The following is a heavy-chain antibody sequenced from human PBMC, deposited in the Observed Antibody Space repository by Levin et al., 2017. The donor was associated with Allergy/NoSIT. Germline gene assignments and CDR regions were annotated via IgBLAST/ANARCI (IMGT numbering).Heavy chain of an antibody. CDR3: ARDYDSSGYYLYYFDY. Sequence: GGSLRLSCAASGFTFSSYAMHWVRQAPGKGLEWVAVISYDGSNKYYADSVKGRFTISRDNSKNTLYLQMNSLRAEDTAVYYCARDYDSSGYYLYYFDYWGQGTLVTVSS. CDR2: ISYDGSNK. D-gene: IGHD3-22*01. V-gene: IGHV3-30-3*01. CDR1: GFTFSSYA. J-gene: IGHJ4*02.